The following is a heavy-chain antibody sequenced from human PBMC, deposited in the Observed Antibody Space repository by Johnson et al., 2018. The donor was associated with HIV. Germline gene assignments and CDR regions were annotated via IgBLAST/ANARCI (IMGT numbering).Heavy chain of an antibody. V-gene: IGHV3-7*05. CDR3: ASQLGATGAFDI. CDR1: GITFSNYW. Sequence: VQLVESGGGLVQPGGSLRLSCVASGITFSNYWMSWVRQAPGKGLEWVANMKQDGSEQYYVDSVKGRFTISRDNAKNSLYLQMNSLRAEDTAFYYCASQLGATGAFDIWGQGTMVTVSS. D-gene: IGHD1-26*01. J-gene: IGHJ3*02. CDR2: MKQDGSEQ.